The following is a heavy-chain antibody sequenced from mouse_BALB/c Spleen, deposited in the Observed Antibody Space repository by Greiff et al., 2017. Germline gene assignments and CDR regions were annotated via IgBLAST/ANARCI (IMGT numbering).Heavy chain of an antibody. CDR1: GFTFSDYY. J-gene: IGHJ3*01. V-gene: IGHV5-4*02. CDR2: ISDGGSYT. Sequence: EVKLMESGGGLVKPGGSLKLSCAASGFTFSDYYMYWVRQTPEKRLEWVATISDGGSYTYYPDSVKGRFTISRDNAKNNLYLQMSSLKSEDTAMYYCARGDYYGSPLAYWGQGTLVTVSA. D-gene: IGHD1-1*01. CDR3: ARGDYYGSPLAY.